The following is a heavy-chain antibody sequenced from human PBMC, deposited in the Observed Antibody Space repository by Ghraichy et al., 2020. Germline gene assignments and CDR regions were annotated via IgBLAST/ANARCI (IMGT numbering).Heavy chain of an antibody. J-gene: IGHJ4*02. CDR3: ARESNWGSAY. CDR2: ISGSSSTI. D-gene: IGHD7-27*01. V-gene: IGHV3-48*02. CDR1: GFSLSDFV. Sequence: GSLNISCAASGFSLSDFVMNCVRQTPGKGLEWLLYISGSSSTIYYADSVKGRFTISRDNAKNSLYLQMNSLRDEDTAVYYCARESNWGSAYWGQGTLVTVSS.